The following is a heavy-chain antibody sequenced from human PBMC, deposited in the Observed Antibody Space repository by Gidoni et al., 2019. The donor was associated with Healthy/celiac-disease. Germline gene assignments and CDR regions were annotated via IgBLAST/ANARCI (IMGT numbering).Heavy chain of an antibody. CDR3: ARDHDSWRGYYYGMDV. Sequence: EVQLVESGGGLFKPVGSLRLSCAAAGLNFSGYSMNWVRQAPGKGLEWVSSISSSSSYIYYADSVKGRFTISRDNAKNSLYLQMNSLRAEDTAVYYCARDHDSWRGYYYGMDVWGQGTTVTVSS. V-gene: IGHV3-21*01. J-gene: IGHJ6*02. CDR2: ISSSSSYI. D-gene: IGHD3-3*01. CDR1: GLNFSGYS.